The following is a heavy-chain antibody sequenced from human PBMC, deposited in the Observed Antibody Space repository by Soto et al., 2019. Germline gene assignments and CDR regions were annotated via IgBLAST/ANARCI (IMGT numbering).Heavy chain of an antibody. CDR1: DFPFSTAW. Sequence: PGGSLRLSCVFSDFPFSTAWINWVRQAPGKGLEWVGRIKSKNDGGTTDYIAPVKGRFTFSRDDTKNTVYLQMNSLKTEDTAVYYCARDGVWNPRNYFDYWGQGTLVTVSS. CDR3: ARDGVWNPRNYFDY. D-gene: IGHD1-1*01. V-gene: IGHV3-15*07. J-gene: IGHJ4*02. CDR2: IKSKNDGGTT.